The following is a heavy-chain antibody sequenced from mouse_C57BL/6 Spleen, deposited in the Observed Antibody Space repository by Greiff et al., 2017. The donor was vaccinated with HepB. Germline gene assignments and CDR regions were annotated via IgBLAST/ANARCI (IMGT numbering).Heavy chain of an antibody. D-gene: IGHD1-1*01. V-gene: IGHV5-15*04. Sequence: EVMLVESGGGLVQPGGSLKLSCAASGFTFSDYGMAWVRQAPRKGPEWVAFISNLAYSIYYADTVTGRFTISKENAKNTLYLELSSLRSEDTAVYYCARQTTVVAGAMDYWGQGTSVTVSS. CDR1: GFTFSDYG. CDR3: ARQTTVVAGAMDY. CDR2: ISNLAYSI. J-gene: IGHJ4*01.